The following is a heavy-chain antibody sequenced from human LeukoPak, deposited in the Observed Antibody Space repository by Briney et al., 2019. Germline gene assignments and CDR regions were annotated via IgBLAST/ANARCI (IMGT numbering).Heavy chain of an antibody. D-gene: IGHD2-15*01. Sequence: PGGSLRLSCAASGFTFSGSVMHWVRQASGKELEWVGRIRSKANSYATGYVASVKGRFTISRDDSRNTAYLQMNSLKIEDTAVYYCSVNYCSGGSCYMFWGQGTLVTVSS. J-gene: IGHJ4*02. CDR3: SVNYCSGGSCYMF. CDR2: IRSKANSYAT. V-gene: IGHV3-73*01. CDR1: GFTFSGSV.